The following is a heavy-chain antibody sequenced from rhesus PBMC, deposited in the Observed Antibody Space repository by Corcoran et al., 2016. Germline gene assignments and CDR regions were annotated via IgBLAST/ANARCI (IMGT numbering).Heavy chain of an antibody. CDR3: ARERGDYYAYYFDY. Sequence: QVQLQESGPAVVKPSETLSLTCAASGGSISSSNWWSWIRQSPGKGLEWFGYIHGSSGSTNYNPSLKNRVTISKDTSKNPFSLKLGSVTTADTAVYYCARERGDYYAYYFDYWGQEVLVTVSS. CDR2: IHGSSGST. D-gene: IGHD3-34*01. J-gene: IGHJ4*01. V-gene: IGHV4-93*01. CDR1: GGSISSSNW.